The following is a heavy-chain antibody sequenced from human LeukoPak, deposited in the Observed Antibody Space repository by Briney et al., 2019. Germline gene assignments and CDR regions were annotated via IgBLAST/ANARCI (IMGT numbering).Heavy chain of an antibody. Sequence: GGSLRLSCVASGFSFSYYNMNWVRQAPGKGLEWIAHIRAYSTATYYADSVKGRFTVSRDDANNALYLQMNSLKDEDTALYFCASPLAPPPGHWGQGTLVTVSS. CDR2: IRAYSTAT. D-gene: IGHD3-3*02. CDR3: ASPLAPPPGH. CDR1: GFSFSYYN. V-gene: IGHV3-48*02. J-gene: IGHJ4*02.